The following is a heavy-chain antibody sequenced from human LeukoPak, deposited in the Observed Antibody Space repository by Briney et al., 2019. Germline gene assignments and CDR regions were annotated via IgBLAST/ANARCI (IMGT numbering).Heavy chain of an antibody. CDR3: ARLAHFHGSARFFDC. D-gene: IGHD3-10*01. CDR1: GGSISSYNYY. CDR2: IYYSGST. Sequence: KTSETLSLTCTVSGGSISSYNYYWGXIRQPXGKGLEXIGSIYYSGSTYYTPSLKSRVTISVDTSKNQFSLKLSSVTAADTAVYYCARLAHFHGSARFFDCWGQGSLVTVSS. J-gene: IGHJ4*02. V-gene: IGHV4-39*01.